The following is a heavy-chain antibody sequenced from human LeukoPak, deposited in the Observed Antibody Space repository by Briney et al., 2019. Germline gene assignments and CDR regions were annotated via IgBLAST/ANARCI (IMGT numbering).Heavy chain of an antibody. V-gene: IGHV4-31*03. J-gene: IGHJ6*02. D-gene: IGHD4-23*01. CDR2: IYYSGST. CDR3: ASTGNAYYYGMDV. Sequence: SQTLSLTCTVSGGSISSGVDYWSWIRQHPGKGLEWIGYIYYSGSTYYNPSLKSRVTISVDTSKNQFSLKLSSVTAADTAVYYCASTGNAYYYGMDVWGQGTTVTVSS. CDR1: GGSISSGVDY.